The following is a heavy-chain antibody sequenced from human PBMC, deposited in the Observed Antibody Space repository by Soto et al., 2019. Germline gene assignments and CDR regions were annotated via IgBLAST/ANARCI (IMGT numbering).Heavy chain of an antibody. CDR3: AREEYCSGGSCFRRGAVAHPGGGAFEI. CDR2: ISAYNGNT. V-gene: IGHV1-18*04. Sequence: GASVKVSCKASGYTFTSYGISWVRQAPGQGLEWMGWISAYNGNTNYAQKLQGRVTMTTDTSTSTAYMELRSLRSDDTAVYYCAREEYCSGGSCFRRGAVAHPGGGAFEIWGQGTMVTVSS. CDR1: GYTFTSYG. J-gene: IGHJ3*02. D-gene: IGHD2-15*01.